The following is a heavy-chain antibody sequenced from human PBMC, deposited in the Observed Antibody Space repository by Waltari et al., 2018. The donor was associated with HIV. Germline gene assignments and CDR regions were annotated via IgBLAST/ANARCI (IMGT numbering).Heavy chain of an antibody. V-gene: IGHV5-51*01. J-gene: IGHJ4*02. CDR3: ARDHREVVAAPWEWQY. D-gene: IGHD1-26*01. CDR2: VYPGHSET. CDR1: GYTFSPYW. Sequence: EVHLVQSGAEVKKTVESLKISCKGSGYTFSPYWIDWVRQMPGKGLEWMGIVYPGHSETGSSRSSRGQVTISAAKSISTVYLQGSGLKSSDTSTYFCARDHREVVAAPWEWQYWGQGTLVTVSP.